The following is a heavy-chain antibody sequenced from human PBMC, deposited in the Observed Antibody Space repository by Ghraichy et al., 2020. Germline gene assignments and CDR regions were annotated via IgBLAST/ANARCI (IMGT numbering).Heavy chain of an antibody. V-gene: IGHV4-61*02. Sequence: SETLSLTCTVSGGSISSGSYYWSWIRQPAGKGLEWIGRIYTSGSTNYNPSLKSRVTISVDTSKNQFSLKLSSVTAADTAVYYCARGPPRQDVWGQGTTVTVSS. J-gene: IGHJ6*02. CDR3: ARGPPRQDV. CDR2: IYTSGST. CDR1: GGSISSGSYY.